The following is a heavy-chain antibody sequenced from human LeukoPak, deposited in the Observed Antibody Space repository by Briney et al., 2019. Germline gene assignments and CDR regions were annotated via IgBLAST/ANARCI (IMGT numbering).Heavy chain of an antibody. J-gene: IGHJ5*02. CDR2: IIPIFPTA. CDR3: ARDRPGRYCSTTSCFTASPFAP. D-gene: IGHD2-2*02. Sequence: ASVKVSCKASGYTFTSYYMHWVRQAPGQGLEWMGGIIPIFPTANYAQKFQGGVTITADESTSTAYMELSSLRSEDTAVYYCARDRPGRYCSTTSCFTASPFAPWGQGTLVTVSS. V-gene: IGHV1-69*13. CDR1: GYTFTSYY.